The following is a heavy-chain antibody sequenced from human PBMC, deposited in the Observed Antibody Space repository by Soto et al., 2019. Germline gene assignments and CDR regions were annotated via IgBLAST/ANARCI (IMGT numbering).Heavy chain of an antibody. V-gene: IGHV4-34*01. Sequence: SETLSLTCAVYGGSFSGYYWNWIRQPPGKGLEWIGEIDHSGYTNYNPSLKSRVTISVDTSKDQFSLRLTSVTAADTAVYYCARVRDWFDPWGQGTLVTVSS. CDR3: ARVRDWFDP. CDR2: IDHSGYT. CDR1: GGSFSGYY. J-gene: IGHJ5*02. D-gene: IGHD3-3*01.